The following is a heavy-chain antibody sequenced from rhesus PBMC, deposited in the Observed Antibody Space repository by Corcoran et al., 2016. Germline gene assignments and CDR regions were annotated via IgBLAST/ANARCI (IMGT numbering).Heavy chain of an antibody. CDR3: ARYSGYTYYFDY. J-gene: IGHJ4*01. V-gene: IGHV4-160*01. D-gene: IGHD5-24*01. CDR1: GGSISGYW. CDR2: IDSCGST. Sequence: QLQLQESGPGLVKPSETLSLTCAVSGGSISGYWWSWIRQPPGKGLEWIGRIDSCGSTDSNPSLMGRVTISRGTSKNQFSLKLSSVTAADTAVYYCARYSGYTYYFDYWGQGVLVTVSS.